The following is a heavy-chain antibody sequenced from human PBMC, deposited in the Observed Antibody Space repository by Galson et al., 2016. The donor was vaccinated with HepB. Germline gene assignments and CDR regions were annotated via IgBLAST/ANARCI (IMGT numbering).Heavy chain of an antibody. D-gene: IGHD1-1*01. CDR3: ARRTGNGFDV. CDR2: TYYRSKWYS. CDR1: WDSVSNNSAT. V-gene: IGHV6-1*01. Sequence: CAISWDSVSNNSATWNWIRLSPSRGLEWLGRTYYRSKWYSDYALSVKSRITINADTSKSQFSLQLNSVTPEDTAVYYCARRTGNGFDVWGQGTTVTVSS. J-gene: IGHJ6*02.